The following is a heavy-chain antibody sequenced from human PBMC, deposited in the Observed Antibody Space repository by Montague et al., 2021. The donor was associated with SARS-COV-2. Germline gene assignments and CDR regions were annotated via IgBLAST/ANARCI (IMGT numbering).Heavy chain of an antibody. CDR3: ARYTPTGSGGKYIIDY. J-gene: IGHJ4*02. CDR1: GGGIISSGHY. CDR2: IYHDGST. D-gene: IGHD1-26*01. V-gene: IGHV4-39*07. Sequence: SETLSLTCTVSGGGIISSGHYWSWIRQPPGKGLEWIGEIYHDGSTKYNPSLKSRLTISVDTSKNQFSLKLSSVTAADTAVYYCARYTPTGSGGKYIIDYWGQGTLVTVSS.